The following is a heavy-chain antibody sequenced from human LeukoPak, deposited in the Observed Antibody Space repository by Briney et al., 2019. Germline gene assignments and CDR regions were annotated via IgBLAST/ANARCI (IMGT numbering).Heavy chain of an antibody. CDR3: ARDFQGGFWSGSYGMDV. CDR1: GFTFSSYS. Sequence: GGSLRLSCAASGFTFSSYSMNWVRQAPGKGLEWVSTISSSSSYIYYADSVKGRFTISRDNAKNSLYLQMNSLRAEDTAVYYCARDFQGGFWSGSYGMDVWGQGTTVTVSS. D-gene: IGHD3-3*01. J-gene: IGHJ6*02. V-gene: IGHV3-21*01. CDR2: ISSSSSYI.